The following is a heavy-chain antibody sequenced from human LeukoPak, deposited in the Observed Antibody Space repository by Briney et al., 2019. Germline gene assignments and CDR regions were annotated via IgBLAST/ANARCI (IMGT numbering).Heavy chain of an antibody. V-gene: IGHV4-59*01. J-gene: IGHJ5*02. Sequence: SETLSLTCTVSGGSISSYYWSWIRQPPGKGLEWIGYIYYSGSTNYNPSLKSRVTISVDTSKNQFSLKLSSVTAADTAVYYCARSLRRGWFDPWGQGTLVTVSS. CDR1: GGSISSYY. CDR3: ARSLRRGWFDP. CDR2: IYYSGST.